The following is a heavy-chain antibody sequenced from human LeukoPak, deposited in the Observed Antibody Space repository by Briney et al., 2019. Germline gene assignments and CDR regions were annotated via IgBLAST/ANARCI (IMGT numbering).Heavy chain of an antibody. J-gene: IGHJ4*02. Sequence: SETLSLTCIVSGGSITSSSYYWGWIRQPPGKGLEWIGTIYYSGNTYYSPSLKSRVTISVDTSKNQFSLKLSSVTATDTAVYYCARVGSTGWYLNWGQGTLVTVSS. CDR2: IYYSGNT. D-gene: IGHD6-19*01. V-gene: IGHV4-39*01. CDR3: ARVGSTGWYLN. CDR1: GGSITSSSYY.